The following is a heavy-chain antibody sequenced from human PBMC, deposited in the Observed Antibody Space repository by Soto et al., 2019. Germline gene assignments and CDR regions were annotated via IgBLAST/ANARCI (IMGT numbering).Heavy chain of an antibody. D-gene: IGHD1-20*01. J-gene: IGHJ6*02. V-gene: IGHV3-33*01. CDR3: ARDSHNPANMDV. CDR2: IWYDGSLK. CDR1: GFTFKRYG. Sequence: QVHLVESGGGVVQPGKSLTLSCLASGFTFKRYGIHWVRQAPGRGLEWVAVIWYDGSLKYYADSVKGRFTISRDDSKSTVYLQLHSLRGEDAAVYYCARDSHNPANMDVWGQGTTVTVSS.